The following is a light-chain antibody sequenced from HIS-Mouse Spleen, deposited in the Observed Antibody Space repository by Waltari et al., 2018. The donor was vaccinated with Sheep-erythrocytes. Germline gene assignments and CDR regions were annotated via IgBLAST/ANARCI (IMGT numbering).Light chain of an antibody. Sequence: DIQMTQSPSSLSASVGDRVTITCQASQDISNYLNWYQQKPGKAPKLLIYDASNLETGGPSRFSGSGSWTDFTFTIRSLQPEDIATYYCQQYDNLLTFGGGTKVEIK. CDR2: DAS. CDR3: QQYDNLLT. V-gene: IGKV1-33*01. CDR1: QDISNY. J-gene: IGKJ4*01.